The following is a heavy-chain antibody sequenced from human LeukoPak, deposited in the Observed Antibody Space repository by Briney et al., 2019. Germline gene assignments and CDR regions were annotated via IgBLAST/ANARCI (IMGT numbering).Heavy chain of an antibody. CDR2: IGPTGSDR. CDR1: GLTFSTSG. V-gene: IGHV3-21*06. J-gene: IGHJ4*02. Sequence: KPGGSLRLTCTAYGLTFSTSGFNWVRQAPGKGLEWVASIGPTGSDRYHADSIKGRFTISRDNANNFLYLQMNSLRAEDTAVYYCATETNGRHYYYWGQGTLLTVSS. CDR3: ATETNGRHYYY. D-gene: IGHD1-14*01.